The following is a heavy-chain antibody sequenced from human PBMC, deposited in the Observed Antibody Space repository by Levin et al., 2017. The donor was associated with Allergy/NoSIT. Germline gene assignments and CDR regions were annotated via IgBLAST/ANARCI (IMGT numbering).Heavy chain of an antibody. J-gene: IGHJ4*02. CDR1: GYSFTSYW. CDR3: ARHYYYDSSGYYYDKSNFDY. V-gene: IGHV5-51*01. D-gene: IGHD3-22*01. CDR2: IYPGDSDT. Sequence: KVSCKGSGYSFTSYWIGWVRQMPGKGLEWMGIIYPGDSDTRYSPSFQGQVTISADKSISTAYLQWSSLKASDTAMYYCARHYYYDSSGYYYDKSNFDYWGQGTLVTVSS.